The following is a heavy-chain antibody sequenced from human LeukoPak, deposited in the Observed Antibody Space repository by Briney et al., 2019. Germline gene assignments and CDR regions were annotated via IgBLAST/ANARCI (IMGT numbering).Heavy chain of an antibody. J-gene: IGHJ4*02. CDR2: IYSGGST. Sequence: GGSLRLSCAASEFSVGSNYMTWVRQAPGKGLEWVSLIYSGGSTYYADSVKGRFTISRDNSKNTLYLQMNSLRAEDTAVYYCARGPSDYHNTGGQGTLVTVSS. CDR1: EFSVGSNY. D-gene: IGHD4-17*01. CDR3: ARGPSDYHNT. V-gene: IGHV3-66*01.